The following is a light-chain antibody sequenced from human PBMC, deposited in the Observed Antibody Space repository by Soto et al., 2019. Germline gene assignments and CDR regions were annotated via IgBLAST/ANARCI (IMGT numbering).Light chain of an antibody. CDR2: DVT. CDR1: SSDVGAYNY. CDR3: SSYTGSDNLV. J-gene: IGLJ2*01. Sequence: QSALTQPPSASGSPGQSVTISCTGTSSDVGAYNYVSWYQQHPGKAPKLMIYDVTTRPSGVPDRFSGSKSGNTASLTVSGLQAEDEADYFCSSYTGSDNLVFSGGTKLTVL. V-gene: IGLV2-8*01.